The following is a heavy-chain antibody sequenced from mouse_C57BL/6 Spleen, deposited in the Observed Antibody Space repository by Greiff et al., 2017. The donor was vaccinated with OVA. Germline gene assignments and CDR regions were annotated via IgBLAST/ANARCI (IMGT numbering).Heavy chain of an antibody. CDR2: ISDGGSYT. J-gene: IGHJ2*01. Sequence: DVMLVESGGGLVKPGGSLKLSCAASGLTFSSYAMSWVRQTPEKRLEWVATISDGGSYTYYPDNVKGRFTISRDNAKNNLYLQMRHLKSEDTAMYYCAREGSHYFDCWGQGATLTVAS. CDR3: AREGSHYFDC. CDR1: GLTFSSYA. V-gene: IGHV5-4*01.